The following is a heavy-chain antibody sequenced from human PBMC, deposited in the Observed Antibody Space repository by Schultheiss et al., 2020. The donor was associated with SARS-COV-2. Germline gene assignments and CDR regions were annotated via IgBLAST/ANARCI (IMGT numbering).Heavy chain of an antibody. CDR1: GFTFSNAW. D-gene: IGHD1-26*01. CDR3: AREPLVGVYDVLDI. J-gene: IGHJ3*02. Sequence: GGSLRLSCAASGFTFSNAWMSWVRQAPGKGLEWVSRINRDGSITSYADSVKGRFTISRDNAKNTLYLQMNSLRAEDTAVYYCAREPLVGVYDVLDIWGQGTMVTVSS. V-gene: IGHV3-74*01. CDR2: INRDGSIT.